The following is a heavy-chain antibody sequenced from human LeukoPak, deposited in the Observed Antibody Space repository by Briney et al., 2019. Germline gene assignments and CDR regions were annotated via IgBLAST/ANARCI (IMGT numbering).Heavy chain of an antibody. Sequence: GGSLRLSCTASGFTFSSYAMTWVRQAPGKGLEWVSGISGSGGSTYYADSVKGRFTISRDNSKNTLYLQMNSLRAEDTAVYYCAKYAGPHRPFDYWGQGTLVTVSS. CDR3: AKYAGPHRPFDY. D-gene: IGHD2-2*01. CDR1: GFTFSSYA. V-gene: IGHV3-23*01. J-gene: IGHJ4*02. CDR2: ISGSGGST.